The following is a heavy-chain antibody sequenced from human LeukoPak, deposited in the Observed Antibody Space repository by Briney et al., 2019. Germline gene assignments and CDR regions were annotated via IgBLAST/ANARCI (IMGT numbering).Heavy chain of an antibody. J-gene: IGHJ4*02. CDR1: GVSISSYY. V-gene: IGHV4-59*01. Sequence: SETLSLTCTVSGVSISSYYWSWIRQPSGKGLEWIGYIYYSGSTNYNSSLKSRVTISVDTSNNQFSLNLNSVTAADTAVYYCARVARLTNFDYWGQGTLVTVSS. D-gene: IGHD6-25*01. CDR2: IYYSGST. CDR3: ARVARLTNFDY.